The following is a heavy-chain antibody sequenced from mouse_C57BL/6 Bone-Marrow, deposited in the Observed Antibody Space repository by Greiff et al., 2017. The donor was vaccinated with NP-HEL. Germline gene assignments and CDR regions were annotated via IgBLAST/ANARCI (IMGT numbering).Heavy chain of an antibody. J-gene: IGHJ2*01. V-gene: IGHV1-84*01. D-gene: IGHD1-1*01. CDR2: IYPGSGNT. Sequence: QVQLKESGPELVKPGAPVKISCKASGYTFTDYYINWVKQRPGQGLEWIGWIYPGSGNTKYNEKFKGKATLTVDTSSSTAYMQLSSLTSEDSAVYFCARPPFTTVVGDYFDYWGQGTTLTVSS. CDR1: GYTFTDYY. CDR3: ARPPFTTVVGDYFDY.